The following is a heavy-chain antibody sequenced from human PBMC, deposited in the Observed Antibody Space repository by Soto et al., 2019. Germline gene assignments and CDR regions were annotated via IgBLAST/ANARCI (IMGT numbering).Heavy chain of an antibody. CDR2: ISYDGSNK. CDR1: GFTFSSYA. J-gene: IGHJ3*02. V-gene: IGHV3-30-3*01. CDR3: ARGGLGRYLAFDI. D-gene: IGHD2-15*01. Sequence: GGSLRLSCAASGFTFSSYAMHWVRQAPGKGLEWVAVISYDGSNKYYADSVKGRFTISRDNSKNTLYLQMNSLRAEDTAVYYCARGGLGRYLAFDIWGQGTMVTVSS.